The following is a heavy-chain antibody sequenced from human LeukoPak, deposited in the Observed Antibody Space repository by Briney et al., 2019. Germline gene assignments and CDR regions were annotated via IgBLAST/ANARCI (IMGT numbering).Heavy chain of an antibody. CDR3: AXRDYDILTGYYIDY. CDR1: GYTFTSYG. Sequence: RASVNVSCKASGYTFTSYGISWVRQAPGQGLEWMGWISAYNGNTNXXQKLXGRVTMTTDTSTSTAYMELRSLRSDDTAVYYCAXRDYDILTGYYIDYWGQGTLVTVSS. J-gene: IGHJ4*02. CDR2: ISAYNGNT. D-gene: IGHD3-9*01. V-gene: IGHV1-18*01.